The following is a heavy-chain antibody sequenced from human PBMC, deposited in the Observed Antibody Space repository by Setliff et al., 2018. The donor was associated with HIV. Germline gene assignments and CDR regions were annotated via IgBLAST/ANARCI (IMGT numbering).Heavy chain of an antibody. CDR2: MNPNSGNT. CDR3: ARVIGYFSGWYLKY. CDR1: GYSFISHD. Sequence: ASVKVSCKASGYSFISHDINWVRQAPGQGLEWMGWMNPNSGNTGYARKFQGRITMTRNTSITTAYMELSSLGSEDTAVYYCARVIGYFSGWYLKYWGQGTPVTVSS. V-gene: IGHV1-8*02. D-gene: IGHD6-19*01. J-gene: IGHJ4*02.